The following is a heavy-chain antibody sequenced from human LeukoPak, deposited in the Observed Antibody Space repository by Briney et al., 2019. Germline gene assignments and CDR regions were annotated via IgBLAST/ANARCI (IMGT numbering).Heavy chain of an antibody. V-gene: IGHV3-23*01. CDR2: ISGSGGAT. CDR3: AKDRPIFKD. J-gene: IGHJ4*02. Sequence: GGSLRLSCAASGFTFSNYWMSWVRQAPGRGLEWVSTISGSGGATYYADSVKGRFTISSDNSKNTLYLQMNSLRAEDTAVYYCAKDRPIFKDWGQGTQVTVSS. CDR1: GFTFSNYW.